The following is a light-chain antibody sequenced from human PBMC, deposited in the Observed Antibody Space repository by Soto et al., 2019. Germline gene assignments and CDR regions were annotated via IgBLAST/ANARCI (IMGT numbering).Light chain of an antibody. CDR3: ASWDDSLNGVV. CDR2: KTD. J-gene: IGLJ3*02. V-gene: IGLV1-44*01. CDR1: HSNIGTKA. Sequence: QSVLTQPPSASGTPGQRVTISCSGSHSNIGTKAVKWFQQVPGAAPKSLIYKTDQRPSGVPDRFSGSKSGTSVSLAISGLQPEDEADYYCASWDDSLNGVVFGGGTKLTVL.